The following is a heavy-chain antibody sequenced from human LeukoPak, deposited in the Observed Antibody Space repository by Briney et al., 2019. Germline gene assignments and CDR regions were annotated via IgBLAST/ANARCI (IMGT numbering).Heavy chain of an antibody. D-gene: IGHD4-17*01. CDR1: GYSISSGYY. V-gene: IGHV4-38-2*01. CDR3: ARAPYYGDYGATGWFDP. Sequence: SETLSLTCAVSGYSISSGYYWGWIRQPPGKGLEWIGSIYHSGSTYYNPSLKSRVTIPVDTSKNQFSLKLSSVTAADTAVYYCARAPYYGDYGATGWFDPWGQGTLVTVSS. J-gene: IGHJ5*02. CDR2: IYHSGST.